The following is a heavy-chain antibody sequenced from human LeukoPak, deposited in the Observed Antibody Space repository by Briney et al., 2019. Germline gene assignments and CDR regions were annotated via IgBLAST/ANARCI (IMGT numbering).Heavy chain of an antibody. CDR3: ARRPDYGGTPTFDY. D-gene: IGHD4-23*01. Sequence: GGSLRLSCAASGVTVSSNYMSWVRQAPGKGLEWVSVLYSDGSTYYADSVKGRFTMSRDNSNNTLYLQMNSLRAEGTAVYFCARRPDYGGTPTFDYWGQGTLVTVSS. V-gene: IGHV3-66*01. J-gene: IGHJ4*02. CDR2: LYSDGST. CDR1: GVTVSSNY.